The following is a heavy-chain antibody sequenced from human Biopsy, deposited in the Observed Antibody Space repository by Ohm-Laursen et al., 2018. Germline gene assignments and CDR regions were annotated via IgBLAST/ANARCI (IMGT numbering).Heavy chain of an antibody. CDR1: GGSIGGSGDY. D-gene: IGHD4-23*01. J-gene: IGHJ4*02. CDR2: ISDTGTT. CDR3: ARGSNDFGGLYFPR. V-gene: IGHV4-61*03. Sequence: GTLSLTCTVSGGSIGGSGDYWSWIRQPPGKGLEWIGYISDTGTTNYNPSLKSRVTISVDTSRNHFSLRLSSLTAADTAVYYCARGSNDFGGLYFPRWGQGTLLTVSS.